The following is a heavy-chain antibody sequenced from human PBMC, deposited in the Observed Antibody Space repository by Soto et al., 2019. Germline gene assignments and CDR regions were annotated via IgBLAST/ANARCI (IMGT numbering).Heavy chain of an antibody. CDR1: GYTLTNYA. J-gene: IGHJ4*02. CDR3: TRDLNGGNPFDH. D-gene: IGHD2-8*01. Sequence: QVQLVQSGAEVKKPGASVRVSCKPSGYTLTNYAIHWVRQAAGQSLEWLAWIDPGSGKATYSQKVQGRLIVTRDSSASTSYMDLSSLTSEDTAVYFCTRDLNGGNPFDHWGQGVLVTVSS. V-gene: IGHV1-3*01. CDR2: IDPGSGKA.